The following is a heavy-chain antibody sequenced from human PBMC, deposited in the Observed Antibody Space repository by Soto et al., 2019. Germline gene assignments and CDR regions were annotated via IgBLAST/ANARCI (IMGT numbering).Heavy chain of an antibody. V-gene: IGHV4-31*03. CDR2: IYYSGST. Sequence: QVQLQESGPGQVKHSQTLYLTCTVSGGSISSDGYYWSWIRQHPGKGLEWIGYIYYSGSTYYNPSLKSRVTISVDTSKNQFSLKLSSVTAADTAVYYCARAWGGYFDYWGQGTLVTVSS. CDR1: GGSISSDGYY. D-gene: IGHD3-16*01. J-gene: IGHJ4*02. CDR3: ARAWGGYFDY.